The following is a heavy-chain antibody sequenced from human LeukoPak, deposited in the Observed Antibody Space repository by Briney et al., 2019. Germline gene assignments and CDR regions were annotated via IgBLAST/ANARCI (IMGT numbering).Heavy chain of an antibody. J-gene: IGHJ6*03. CDR1: GFTFSNYD. Sequence: GGSLRLSCAASGFTFSNYDMHWVRQAPGKGLEWVAFIRYDGNNKYYADSVKGRFTISRDNSKKTLYLEMNSLRAEDTAVYYCAKGIRRLVGTIPGLRRDHYMDVWGKGTTVTVSS. CDR3: AKGIRRLVGTIPGLRRDHYMDV. V-gene: IGHV3-30*02. CDR2: IRYDGNNK. D-gene: IGHD1-26*01.